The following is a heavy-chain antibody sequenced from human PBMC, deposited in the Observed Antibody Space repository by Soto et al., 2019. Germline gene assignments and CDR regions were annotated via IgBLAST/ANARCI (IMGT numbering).Heavy chain of an antibody. Sequence: SVKVSCKASGGTFSSYAISWVRQAPGQGLEWMGGIIPIFGTANYAQKFQGRVTITEDESTSTAYMELSSLRSEDTAVYYCAPKDMGRGGPDHCGKGPLVTV. J-gene: IGHJ4*02. CDR3: APKDMGRGGPDH. CDR2: IIPIFGTA. D-gene: IGHD3-10*01. V-gene: IGHV1-69*13. CDR1: GGTFSSYA.